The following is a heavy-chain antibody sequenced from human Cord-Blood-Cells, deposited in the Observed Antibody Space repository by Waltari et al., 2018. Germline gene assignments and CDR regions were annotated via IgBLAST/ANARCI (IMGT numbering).Heavy chain of an antibody. V-gene: IGHV3-15*01. Sequence: EVQLVESGGGLVKPGGSLRLSCAASGFTFSNAWMSWVRQAPGKGLEWVGRIKSKTDGRTTDYAAPVKGRFTISRDDSKNTLYLQMNSLKTEDTAVYYCTTDIVVVPAAIPVDAFDIWGQGTMVTVSS. CDR1: GFTFSNAW. J-gene: IGHJ3*02. CDR3: TTDIVVVPAAIPVDAFDI. D-gene: IGHD2-2*02. CDR2: IKSKTDGRTT.